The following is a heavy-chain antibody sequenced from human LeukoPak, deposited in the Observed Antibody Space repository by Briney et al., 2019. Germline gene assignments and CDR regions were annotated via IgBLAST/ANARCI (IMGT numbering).Heavy chain of an antibody. CDR1: SGSFSGYY. CDR2: INHSGST. D-gene: IGHD1-26*01. J-gene: IGHJ5*02. V-gene: IGHV4-34*01. CDR3: ARHRVGAPRPRWFDP. Sequence: PSETLSLTCAVYSGSFSGYYWSWIRQPPGKGLEWIGEINHSGSTNYNPSLKSRVTISVDTSKNQFSLKLSSVTAADTAVYYCARHRVGAPRPRWFDPWGQGTLVTVSS.